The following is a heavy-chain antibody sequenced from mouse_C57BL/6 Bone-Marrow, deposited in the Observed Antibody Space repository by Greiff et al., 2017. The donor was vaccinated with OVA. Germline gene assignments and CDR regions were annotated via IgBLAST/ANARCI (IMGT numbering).Heavy chain of an antibody. J-gene: IGHJ2*01. CDR1: AYTLTSYW. CDR2: IYPGSGST. CDR3: ARIDYYGRRCGY. Sequence: QVQLQQPPAAIVKPGASAQMLCNASAYTLTSYWITCVKQRPAQGLQWIGAIYPGSGSTNYNEKFKSKATLTVGTSSSTAYMQLSSLASEDSAVYYCARIDYYGRRCGYWGQGTTLTVSS. D-gene: IGHD1-1*01. V-gene: IGHV1-55*01.